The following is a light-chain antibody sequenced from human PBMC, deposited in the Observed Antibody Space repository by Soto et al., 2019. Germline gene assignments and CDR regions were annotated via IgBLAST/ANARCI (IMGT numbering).Light chain of an antibody. CDR1: SSDVGGYNY. V-gene: IGLV2-14*01. CDR3: SSYTSSSTYV. J-gene: IGLJ1*01. Sequence: QSALTQPRSVSGPPGQSVTISCTGTSSDVGGYNYVSWYQQHPGKAPKLMIYEVSNRPSGVSNRFSGSKSGNTASLTISGLQAEDEADYYCSSYTSSSTYVFGTGTKVTVL. CDR2: EVS.